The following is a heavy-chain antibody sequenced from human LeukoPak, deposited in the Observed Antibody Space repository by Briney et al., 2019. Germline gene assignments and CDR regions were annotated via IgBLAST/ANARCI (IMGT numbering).Heavy chain of an antibody. CDR3: ARDNGAARYSYRMDV. V-gene: IGHV3-33*01. J-gene: IGHJ6*02. CDR1: GFTFTGYG. Sequence: GRSLRLSCEASGFTFTGYGMHWVRQAPGKGLEWVAIVWYDGSNKYYADSVRGRFTISRDNSKNTLHLHMNSLRAEDTAVYWCARDNGAARYSYRMDVWGQGTTVTVSS. CDR2: VWYDGSNK. D-gene: IGHD1-26*01.